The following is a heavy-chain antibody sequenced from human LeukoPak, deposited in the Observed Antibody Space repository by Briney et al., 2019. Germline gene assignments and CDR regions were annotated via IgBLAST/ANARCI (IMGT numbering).Heavy chain of an antibody. CDR2: INPNSGTA. V-gene: IGHV1-2*02. CDR3: AREIRN. Sequence: ASVKVSCKASGYTFTSYGISWVRQAPGQGLEWMGWINPNSGTATYAQKFQGRVTMTRDTSITIAYMELSSLSSDDTAVYYCAREIRNWGQGTLVTVSS. CDR1: GYTFTSYG. J-gene: IGHJ4*02.